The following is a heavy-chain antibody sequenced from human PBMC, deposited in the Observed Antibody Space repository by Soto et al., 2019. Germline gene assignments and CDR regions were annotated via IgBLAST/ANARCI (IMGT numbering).Heavy chain of an antibody. CDR2: IYYSWST. CDR1: GGSISSSSYY. J-gene: IGHJ4*02. Sequence: QLQLQESGPGLVKPSETLSLTCTVSGGSISSSSYYWGWIRQPPGKGLEWIGSIYYSWSTYYNPSLKSRVTISVDTSKNRLSLKLSSVTAADTAVYYCATLWFGEGNYWGQGTLVTVSS. V-gene: IGHV4-39*01. D-gene: IGHD3-10*01. CDR3: ATLWFGEGNY.